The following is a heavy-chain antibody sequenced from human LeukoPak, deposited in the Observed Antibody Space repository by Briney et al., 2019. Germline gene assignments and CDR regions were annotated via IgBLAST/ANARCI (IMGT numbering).Heavy chain of an antibody. Sequence: GSLRLSCAASGFTFSSYAMSWIRQPPGKGLEWIGYIYYSGSTNYNPSLKSRVTISVDTSKNQFSLKLSSVTAADTAVYYCAGRYMTTGWFDPWGQGTLVTVSS. CDR1: GFTFSSYA. J-gene: IGHJ5*02. CDR2: IYYSGST. V-gene: IGHV4-59*08. CDR3: AGRYMTTGWFDP. D-gene: IGHD4-17*01.